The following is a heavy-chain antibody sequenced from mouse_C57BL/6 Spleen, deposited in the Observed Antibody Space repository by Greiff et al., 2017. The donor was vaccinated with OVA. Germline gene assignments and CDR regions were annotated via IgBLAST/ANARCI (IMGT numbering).Heavy chain of an antibody. D-gene: IGHD1-1*01. CDR1: GFSLTSYA. CDR2: IWTGGGT. Sequence: VKLQESGPGLVAPSQSLSITCTVSGFSLTSYAISWVRQPPGKGLEWLGVIWTGGGTNYNSALKSRLSISKDNSKSQVFLKMNSLQTDDTARYYCALLYGSSSHWYFDVWGTGTTVTVSS. V-gene: IGHV2-9-1*01. CDR3: ALLYGSSSHWYFDV. J-gene: IGHJ1*03.